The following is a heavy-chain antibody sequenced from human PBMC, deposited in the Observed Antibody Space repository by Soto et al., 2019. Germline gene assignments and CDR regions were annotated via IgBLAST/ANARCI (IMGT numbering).Heavy chain of an antibody. Sequence: ASVKVSCKASGYTFTSYDINWVRQATGQGLEWMGWMNPNSGNTGYAQKFQGRVTMTRNTSISTAYMELSSLRSEDTAVYYCAREKLGLSLTYYYHYGIDVWGQGTTVTVSS. V-gene: IGHV1-8*01. J-gene: IGHJ6*02. CDR1: GYTFTSYD. D-gene: IGHD6-13*01. CDR2: MNPNSGNT. CDR3: AREKLGLSLTYYYHYGIDV.